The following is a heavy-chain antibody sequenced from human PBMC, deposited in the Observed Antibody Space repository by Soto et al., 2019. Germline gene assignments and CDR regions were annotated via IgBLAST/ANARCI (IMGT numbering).Heavy chain of an antibody. CDR1: GFTFSNFG. V-gene: IGHV3-30*18. CDR3: AKAQVGAYYFDY. CDR2: ISYDGSNN. Sequence: QVQLVESGGGVVQPGRSLRLSCAASGFTFSNFGMHWVRQAPGKGLDWVALISYDGSNNYYADSVKGRFTISRDNSKNTLHLQMTSLTSADTAVYYCAKAQVGAYYFDYWGQGAQVTVSS. D-gene: IGHD1-26*01. J-gene: IGHJ4*02.